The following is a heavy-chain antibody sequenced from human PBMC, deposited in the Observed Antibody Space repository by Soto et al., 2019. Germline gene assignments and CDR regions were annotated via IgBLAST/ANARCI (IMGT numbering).Heavy chain of an antibody. V-gene: IGHV1-18*01. J-gene: IGHJ6*02. D-gene: IGHD3-10*01. CDR1: GYTFTSYG. CDR3: ATYGSGSYYNYYYGMDV. Sequence: QVQLVQSGAEVKKPGASVKVSCKASGYTFTSYGISWVRQAPGQGLEWMGWISAYNGNTNDAQKLQGRVTMTTDTSTSTAYMELRSLRSDDTAVYYCATYGSGSYYNYYYGMDVWGQGTTVTVSS. CDR2: ISAYNGNT.